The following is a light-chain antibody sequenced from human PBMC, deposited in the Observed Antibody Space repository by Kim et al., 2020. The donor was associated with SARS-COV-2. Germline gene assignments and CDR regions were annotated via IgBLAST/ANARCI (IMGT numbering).Light chain of an antibody. J-gene: IGKJ5*01. CDR2: DPS. CDR1: QSVTSY. Sequence: EIVLTQSPATLSLSPGERATLFCRASQSVTSYLAWYQQKPGQPPRLLIYDPSNRPTGIPGRFSASGSGTDFTLTISSLEPEDFAVYYCQQRNDWPPTITFGQGTRLEIK. V-gene: IGKV3-11*01. CDR3: QQRNDWPPTIT.